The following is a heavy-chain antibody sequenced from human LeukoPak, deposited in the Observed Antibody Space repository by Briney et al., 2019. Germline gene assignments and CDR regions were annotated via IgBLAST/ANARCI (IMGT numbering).Heavy chain of an antibody. V-gene: IGHV3-53*01. Sequence: GGSLRLSCAASGFTVSDNYMTWVRQAPGKGLEWVSTIYGGSTYYADSVKGRFTISRDNSKNTVYLQMNSPRAEDTAVYYCARDFEGVHRTTNSYTYYYYMDVWGKGTTVIVSS. CDR3: ARDFEGVHRTTNSYTYYYYMDV. CDR1: GFTVSDNY. D-gene: IGHD2/OR15-2a*01. CDR2: IYGGST. J-gene: IGHJ6*03.